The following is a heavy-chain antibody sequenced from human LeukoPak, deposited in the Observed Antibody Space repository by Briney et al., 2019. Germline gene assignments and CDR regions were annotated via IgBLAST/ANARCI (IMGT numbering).Heavy chain of an antibody. Sequence: GASVKVSCKASGYTFTSYGISGVRQAPGQGLEGMGWISAYNGNTNYAQKLQGRVTMTTATSTSTAYMELRSLRSDDTAVYYCARVPYCSSTSCYRVGYYYYYMDVWGKGTTVTVSS. D-gene: IGHD2-2*02. CDR3: ARVPYCSSTSCYRVGYYYYYMDV. CDR1: GYTFTSYG. V-gene: IGHV1-18*01. J-gene: IGHJ6*03. CDR2: ISAYNGNT.